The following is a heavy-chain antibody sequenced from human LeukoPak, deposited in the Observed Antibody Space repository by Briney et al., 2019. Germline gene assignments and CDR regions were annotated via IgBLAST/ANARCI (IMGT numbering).Heavy chain of an antibody. CDR2: IKTDGSTT. J-gene: IGHJ4*02. D-gene: IGHD3-22*01. Sequence: GGSLRLSCAVSGFTFSSSWMHWVRQAPGKGLVWVSHIKTDGSTTAYADSVKGRFTISRDNAKNTLYLQMNSLRAEDTGVYYCAKGGSGYSHTHFDYWGQGTLVTVSS. CDR3: AKGGSGYSHTHFDY. V-gene: IGHV3-74*01. CDR1: GFTFSSSW.